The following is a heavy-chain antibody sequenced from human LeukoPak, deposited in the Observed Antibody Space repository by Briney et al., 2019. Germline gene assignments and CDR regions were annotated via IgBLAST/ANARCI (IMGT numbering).Heavy chain of an antibody. CDR2: IKQDGSEK. D-gene: IGHD1-14*01. CDR3: ARDDGILRFDP. Sequence: GGSLRLSCAASGFTFSNYFMSWVRQAPGKGLEWVANIKQDGSEKYYVDSAKGRFTISRDNAKNSLYPQMNSLRAEDTAVYYCARDDGILRFDPWGQGTLVTVSS. CDR1: GFTFSNYF. V-gene: IGHV3-7*01. J-gene: IGHJ5*02.